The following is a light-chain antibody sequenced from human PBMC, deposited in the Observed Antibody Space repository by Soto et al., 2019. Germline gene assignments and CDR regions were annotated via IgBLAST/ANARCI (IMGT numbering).Light chain of an antibody. CDR2: GNN. CDR3: AVWDDSLSGVV. CDR1: SSNIGTNY. Sequence: QSVLTQPPSASGTPGQTVTISSSGSSSNIGTNYVFWYQQLPGTAPKLLIYGNNQRPSGVPDRFSGSRSGTSASLAISGLRPEDEADYYCAVWDDSLSGVVFGGGTKRTVL. J-gene: IGLJ3*02. V-gene: IGLV1-47*01.